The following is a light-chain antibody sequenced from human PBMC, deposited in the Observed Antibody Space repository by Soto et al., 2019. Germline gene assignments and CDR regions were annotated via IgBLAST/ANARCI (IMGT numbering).Light chain of an antibody. J-gene: IGKJ3*01. V-gene: IGKV3-20*01. CDR3: QHYGTSAL. Sequence: EIVLTQSPGTLFLSPGERATLSCRASQSVSDSYLAWYQQKPGQAPRLLIYASSWATGIPDRFSGSGSGTDFTLTISRLEPEDFAVYYCQHYGTSALFGPGTKVDIK. CDR1: QSVSDSY. CDR2: AS.